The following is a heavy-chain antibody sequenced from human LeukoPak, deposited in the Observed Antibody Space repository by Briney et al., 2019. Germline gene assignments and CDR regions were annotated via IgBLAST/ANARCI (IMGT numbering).Heavy chain of an antibody. V-gene: IGHV3-7*01. D-gene: IGHD4-11*01. CDR2: IKQDGSEK. Sequence: GGSLRLSCAASGFTFSSYAMSWVRQAPGKGLEWVANIKQDGSEKYYVDSVKGRFTISRDNAKNSLYLQMNSLRAEDTAVYYCARGYGNYGYWGQGTLVTVSS. CDR3: ARGYGNYGY. CDR1: GFTFSSYA. J-gene: IGHJ4*02.